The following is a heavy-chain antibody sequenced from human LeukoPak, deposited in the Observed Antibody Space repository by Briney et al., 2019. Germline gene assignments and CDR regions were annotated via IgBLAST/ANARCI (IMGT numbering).Heavy chain of an antibody. V-gene: IGHV3-30*02. Sequence: GGSLRLSCAASGFTFSSYGMHWVRQAPGKGLEWVAFMRYDGSNKYYADSVKGRFTISRDNSKNTLYLQMNSLRAEDTAVYYCAKGKDSGSYLDYWGQGTLVTVSS. J-gene: IGHJ4*02. CDR3: AKGKDSGSYLDY. CDR2: MRYDGSNK. CDR1: GFTFSSYG. D-gene: IGHD1-26*01.